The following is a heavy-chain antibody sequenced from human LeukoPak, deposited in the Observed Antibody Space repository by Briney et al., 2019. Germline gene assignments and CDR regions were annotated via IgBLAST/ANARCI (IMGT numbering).Heavy chain of an antibody. Sequence: PGGSLRLSCATSGFTFTDYYMSWIRQAPGKGLEWVSYISSSSSTIYYADSVKGRFTISRDNAKNSLYLQMNSLRAEDTAVYYCARVRITIFGVVTPFDYWGQGTLVTVSS. J-gene: IGHJ4*02. D-gene: IGHD3-3*01. CDR2: ISSSSSTI. CDR1: GFTFTDYY. V-gene: IGHV3-11*04. CDR3: ARVRITIFGVVTPFDY.